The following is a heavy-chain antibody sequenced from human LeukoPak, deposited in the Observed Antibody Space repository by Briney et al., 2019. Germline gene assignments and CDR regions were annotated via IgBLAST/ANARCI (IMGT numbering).Heavy chain of an antibody. Sequence: MPSETLSLTCTVSGGSLSSYHWNWIRQPAGKGLEWIGRIHTSGNTNFNPSLRSRVTLSLDKSKNQFSLKLTSVTAADTAVYFCARLDPCCSDRTDAFDIWGQGTMVTVSS. CDR1: GGSLSSYH. V-gene: IGHV4-4*07. CDR3: ARLDPCCSDRTDAFDI. J-gene: IGHJ3*02. CDR2: IHTSGNT. D-gene: IGHD2-15*01.